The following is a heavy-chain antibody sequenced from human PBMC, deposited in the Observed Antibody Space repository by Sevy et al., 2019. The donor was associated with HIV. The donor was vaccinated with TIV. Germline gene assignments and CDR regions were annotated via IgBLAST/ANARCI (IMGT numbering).Heavy chain of an antibody. D-gene: IGHD1-7*01. CDR1: GFTFSSYG. J-gene: IGHJ6*02. Sequence: GGSLRLSCAASGFTFSSYGMHWVRQAPGKGLEWVAVIWYDGSNKYYADSVKGRFTISRDNSKNTLYLQMNSLRAEDTAVYYCAREGALELRNYYYGMDVWGQGTTVTVSS. CDR2: IWYDGSNK. CDR3: AREGALELRNYYYGMDV. V-gene: IGHV3-33*01.